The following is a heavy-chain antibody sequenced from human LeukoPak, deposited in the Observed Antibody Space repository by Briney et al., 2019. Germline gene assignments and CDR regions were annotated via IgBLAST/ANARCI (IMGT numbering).Heavy chain of an antibody. D-gene: IGHD6-13*01. V-gene: IGHV1-2*02. CDR1: GYTFTGYY. Sequence: GASVKVSCKASGYTFTGYYMHWVRQAPGRGLEWMGWINPNSGGTNYAQKSQGRVTMTRDTSISTAYMELNRLRSDDTAVYCCARDVQQLANYYYYGLDVWGQGTTVTVSS. CDR2: INPNSGGT. J-gene: IGHJ6*02. CDR3: ARDVQQLANYYYYGLDV.